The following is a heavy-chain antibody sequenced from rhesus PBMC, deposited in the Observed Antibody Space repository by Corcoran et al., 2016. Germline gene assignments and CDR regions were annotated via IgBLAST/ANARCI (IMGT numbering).Heavy chain of an antibody. CDR1: GASIRSYW. J-gene: IGHJ4*01. CDR2: INGTSGRT. D-gene: IGHD6-31*01. Sequence: QVQLQESGPGLVKPSEPLSLTCAVSGASIRSYWLSWIRQPPGKGLEWIGGINGTSGRTYYNPSLKSRVTISKDASKNQFSLKLSSVTAADTAVYYCARDLASSGSDYWGQGVLVTVSS. V-gene: IGHV4-80*01. CDR3: ARDLASSGSDY.